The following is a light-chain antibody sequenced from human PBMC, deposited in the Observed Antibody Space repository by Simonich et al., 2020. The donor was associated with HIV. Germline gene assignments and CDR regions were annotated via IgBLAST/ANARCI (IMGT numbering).Light chain of an antibody. CDR1: QSVASN. CDR3: QQRSNWVT. Sequence: EIVMTQSPATLSVSPGERATLSCRVSQSVASNLAWYQPKPGQAPRLLIYDASNRATGIPARFSGSGSGTDFTLTISSLEPEDFAVYYCQQRSNWVTFGGGTKVEIK. J-gene: IGKJ4*01. V-gene: IGKV3-11*01. CDR2: DAS.